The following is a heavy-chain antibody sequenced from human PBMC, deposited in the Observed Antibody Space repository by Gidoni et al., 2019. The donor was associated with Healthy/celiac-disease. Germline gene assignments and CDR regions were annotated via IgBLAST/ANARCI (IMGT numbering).Heavy chain of an antibody. CDR1: GFSLSTSGMC. D-gene: IGHD1-1*01. J-gene: IGHJ6*02. CDR2: IDWDDDK. CDR3: ARIQLGYYYYYGMDV. Sequence: QVTLRESGPALVKPTQTLTLTCTFSGFSLSTSGMCVSWIRQPPGKALEWLALIDWDDDKYYSTSLKTRLTISKDTSKNQVVLTMTNMDPVDTATYYCARIQLGYYYYYGMDVWGQGTTVTVSS. V-gene: IGHV2-70*01.